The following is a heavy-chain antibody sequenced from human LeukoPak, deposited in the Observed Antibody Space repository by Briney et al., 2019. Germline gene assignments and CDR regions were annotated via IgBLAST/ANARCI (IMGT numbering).Heavy chain of an antibody. J-gene: IGHJ6*02. CDR3: ARGDRLTGLAYYYYGMDV. D-gene: IGHD1-20*01. V-gene: IGHV3-33*01. CDR1: GFTFSSYG. Sequence: GRSLRLSCAASGFTFSSYGMHWVRQAPGKGLEWVAVIWYDGSNKYYADSVKGRFTISRDNSKNTLYLQMNSLRAEDTAVYYCARGDRLTGLAYYYYGMDVWGQGTTVTVSS. CDR2: IWYDGSNK.